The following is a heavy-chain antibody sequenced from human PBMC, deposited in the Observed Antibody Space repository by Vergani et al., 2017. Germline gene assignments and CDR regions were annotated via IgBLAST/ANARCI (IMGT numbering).Heavy chain of an antibody. CDR3: ARLGDGYYYHGFDI. D-gene: IGHD3-3*01. Sequence: EKQLVPSASETKKPGESLKISCQAFGYIFSNFWIGWVRQRPGRGLEWMGIIFPGDSQIRSSLSFQGRVTISADKSISTAYLQWYSLQASDTARYYCARLGDGYYYHGFDIWGQGTAVTVSS. CDR2: IFPGDSQI. V-gene: IGHV5-51*01. J-gene: IGHJ3*02. CDR1: GYIFSNFW.